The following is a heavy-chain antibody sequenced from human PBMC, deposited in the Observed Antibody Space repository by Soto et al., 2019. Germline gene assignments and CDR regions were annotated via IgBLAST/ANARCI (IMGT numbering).Heavy chain of an antibody. CDR2: INAGNGNT. J-gene: IGHJ6*02. CDR3: ATSTIDTSTWKQYFYGMDV. CDR1: EDTFTRYV. V-gene: IGHV1-3*01. D-gene: IGHD6-13*01. Sequence: QVQLVQSGAEVKKPGASVKVSCKASEDTFTRYVIHWVRQAPGQRLEWMGWINAGNGNTKYSQNFQGRVTITRDASASTAYMKLSSLRSQDTAVYYCATSTIDTSTWKQYFYGMDVWGQGSTVTVSS.